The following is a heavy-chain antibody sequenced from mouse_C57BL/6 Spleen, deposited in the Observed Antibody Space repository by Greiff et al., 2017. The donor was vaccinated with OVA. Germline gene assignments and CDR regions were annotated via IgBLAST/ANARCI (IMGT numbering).Heavy chain of an antibody. V-gene: IGHV1-59*01. J-gene: IGHJ4*01. CDR1: GYTFTSYW. CDR2: IDPSDSYT. CDR3: ARRGIPQKNYAMDY. Sequence: QVQLQQPGAELVRPGTSVKLSCKASGYTFTSYWMHWVKQRPGQGFEWIGVIDPSDSYTNYNQKFKGKATLTVDTSSSTAYMQLSSLTSEDSAVYYCARRGIPQKNYAMDYWGQGTSVTVSS.